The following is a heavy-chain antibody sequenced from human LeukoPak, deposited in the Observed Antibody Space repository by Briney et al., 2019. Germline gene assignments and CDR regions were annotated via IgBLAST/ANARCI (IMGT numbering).Heavy chain of an antibody. CDR2: IRYDGSNK. D-gene: IGHD2-2*01. Sequence: GGSLRLSCAASGFTFSNYGMHWVRQAPGKGLEWVAFIRYDGSNKYYADSVKGRFTISRDNSKNTLYLQMNSLRAEDTAVYYCAKGKYCSSTSCCLYMDVWGKGTTVTVSS. J-gene: IGHJ6*03. CDR1: GFTFSNYG. CDR3: AKGKYCSSTSCCLYMDV. V-gene: IGHV3-30*02.